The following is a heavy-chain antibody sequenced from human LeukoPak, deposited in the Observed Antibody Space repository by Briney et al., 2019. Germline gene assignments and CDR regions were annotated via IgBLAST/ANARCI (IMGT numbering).Heavy chain of an antibody. V-gene: IGHV4-61*01. CDR2: IYVSGST. CDR3: ARNPGDWFDP. J-gene: IGHJ5*02. CDR1: GGSVSSGSYY. Sequence: SAPLSLTCTVSGGSVSSGSYYWSWIRQPPGKGLEWIGYIYVSGSTNYNPSLKSRVTISVDTSKNQVSLKLSSVTAADTAVYYCARNPGDWFDPWGQGTLVTVSS. D-gene: IGHD1-14*01.